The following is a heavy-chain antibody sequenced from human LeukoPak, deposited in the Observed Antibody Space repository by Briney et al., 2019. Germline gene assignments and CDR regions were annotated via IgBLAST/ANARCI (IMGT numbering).Heavy chain of an antibody. J-gene: IGHJ4*02. Sequence: GGSLRLSCAASGFTFSSYGMHWVRQAPGKGLEWVAVIWYDGSNKYYADSVKGRFTISRDNSKNTLYLLMNSLRAEDTAVYYCARDSYYYDSSGYYYRFALDYWGQGTLVTVSS. CDR2: IWYDGSNK. V-gene: IGHV3-33*01. CDR1: GFTFSSYG. CDR3: ARDSYYYDSSGYYYRFALDY. D-gene: IGHD3-22*01.